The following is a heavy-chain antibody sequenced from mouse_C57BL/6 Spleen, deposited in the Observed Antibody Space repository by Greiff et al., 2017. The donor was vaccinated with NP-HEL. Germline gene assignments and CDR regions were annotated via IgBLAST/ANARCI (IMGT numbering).Heavy chain of an antibody. J-gene: IGHJ2*01. V-gene: IGHV1-82*01. D-gene: IGHD1-1*01. CDR1: GYAFSSSW. Sequence: QVQLQQSGPELVKPGASVKISCKASGYAFSSSWMNWVKQRPGKGLEWIGRIYPGDGDTNYNGKFKGKATLTADKSSSTAYLQLSSLTSGDSAVYFCARSGKDYWGQGTTLTVSS. CDR2: IYPGDGDT. CDR3: ARSGKDY.